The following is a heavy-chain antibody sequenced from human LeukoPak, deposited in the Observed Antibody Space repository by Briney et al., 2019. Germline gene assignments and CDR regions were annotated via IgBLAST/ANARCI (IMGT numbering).Heavy chain of an antibody. Sequence: ASLKVSCKASGYTVTSYGISWGRQAPGHGLEWRGWINPTSGGTNYAPKFKGRVTMTRDTSISTAYMELSRLRSDDTAVYYCAGGHVGATTNSWGQGTLVTVSS. CDR3: AGGHVGATTNS. CDR2: INPTSGGT. J-gene: IGHJ4*02. V-gene: IGHV1-2*02. CDR1: GYTVTSYG. D-gene: IGHD1-26*01.